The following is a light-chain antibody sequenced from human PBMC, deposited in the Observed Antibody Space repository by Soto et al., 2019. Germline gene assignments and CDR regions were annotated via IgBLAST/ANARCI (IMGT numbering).Light chain of an antibody. Sequence: IQMTQSPSTLSASVGDGVTITCRASQSVITWLAWYQQKPGKAPKLLIYDASSLESGVPSRFSGSGSGNEFTLTIRSLQPDDFPHYHCQQSNSVSHYTFAQGTKVDIK. CDR3: QQSNSVSHYT. V-gene: IGKV1-5*01. CDR2: DAS. CDR1: QSVITW. J-gene: IGKJ2*01.